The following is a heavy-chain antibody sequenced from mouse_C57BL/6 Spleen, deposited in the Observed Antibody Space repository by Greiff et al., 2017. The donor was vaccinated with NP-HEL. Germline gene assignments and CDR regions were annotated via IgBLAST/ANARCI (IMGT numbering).Heavy chain of an antibody. CDR1: GFTFSSYA. CDR3: TRAGMVTTGFAY. J-gene: IGHJ3*01. D-gene: IGHD2-2*01. V-gene: IGHV5-9-1*02. CDR2: ISSGGDYI. Sequence: EVHLVESGEGLVKPGGSLKLSCAASGFTFSSYAMSWVRQTPEKRLEWVAYISSGGDYIYYADTVKGRFTISRDNARNTLYLQMSSLKSEDTAMYYCTRAGMVTTGFAYWGQGTLVTVSA.